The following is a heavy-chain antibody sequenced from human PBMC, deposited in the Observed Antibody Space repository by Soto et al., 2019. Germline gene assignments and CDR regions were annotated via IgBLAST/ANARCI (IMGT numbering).Heavy chain of an antibody. CDR1: GFTFSSYS. J-gene: IGHJ3*02. CDR3: ARGLRGAFDI. CDR2: ISSSSSYI. D-gene: IGHD4-17*01. V-gene: IGHV3-21*01. Sequence: EVQLVESGGGLVKPGGSLRLSCAASGFTFSSYSMNWVRQAPGKGVEWVSSISSSSSYIYYADSVKGRFSISRDNAKNSLYVQMNSLRAEDTAVYYCARGLRGAFDIWGEGTMVTVSS.